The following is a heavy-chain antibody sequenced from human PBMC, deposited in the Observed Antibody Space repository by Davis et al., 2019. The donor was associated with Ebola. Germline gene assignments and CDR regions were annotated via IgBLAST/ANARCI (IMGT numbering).Heavy chain of an antibody. V-gene: IGHV3-43*02. J-gene: IGHJ6*02. CDR2: ISGDGGST. CDR3: AKDGPTEDIVVVPAAPRDYYYYGMDV. Sequence: PGGSLRLSCAASGFTFDDYAMHWVRQAPGKGLEWASLISGDGGSTYYADSVKGRFTISRDNSKNSLYLQMNSLRTEDTALYYCAKDGPTEDIVVVPAAPRDYYYYGMDVWGQGTTVTVSS. CDR1: GFTFDDYA. D-gene: IGHD2-2*01.